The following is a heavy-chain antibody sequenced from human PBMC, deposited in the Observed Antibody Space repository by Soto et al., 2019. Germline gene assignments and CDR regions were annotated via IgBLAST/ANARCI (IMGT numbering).Heavy chain of an antibody. CDR3: APKLNFDY. CDR1: GFTLSNAW. V-gene: IGHV3-15*01. CDR2: SKNKREGGTT. Sequence: EVQLVESGGGLVKPGGSLRLSCAASGFTLSNAWVSWVRQAPGKGLEWVGRSKNKREGGTTDYAAPVKGRFSISRDDSKHMLYLQMNSLITADTAVYYCAPKLNFDYWGQGTLVTVSS. J-gene: IGHJ4*02.